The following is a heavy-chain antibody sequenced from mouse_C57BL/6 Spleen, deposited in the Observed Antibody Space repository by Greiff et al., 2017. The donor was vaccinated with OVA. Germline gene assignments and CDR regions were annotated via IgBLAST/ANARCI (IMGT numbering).Heavy chain of an antibody. D-gene: IGHD1-1*01. Sequence: QVQLQQPGAELVKPGASVKMSCKASGYTFTSYWITWVKQRPGQGLEWIGDIYPGSGSTNYNEKFKSKATLTVDTSSSTAYMQLSSLTSEDSAVYYCARGAYYYGSSLYYFDDWGQGTTLTVSS. CDR2: IYPGSGST. V-gene: IGHV1-55*01. CDR1: GYTFTSYW. J-gene: IGHJ2*01. CDR3: ARGAYYYGSSLYYFDD.